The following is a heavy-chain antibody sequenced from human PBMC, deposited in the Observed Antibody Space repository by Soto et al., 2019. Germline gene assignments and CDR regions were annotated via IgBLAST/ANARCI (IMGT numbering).Heavy chain of an antibody. CDR1: GFTFSSYG. CDR2: ISYDGSNK. CDR3: ARDYGGYYYYYGMDV. V-gene: IGHV3-30*03. J-gene: IGHJ6*02. D-gene: IGHD4-17*01. Sequence: GGSLRLSCAASGFTFSSYGMHWVRQAPGKGLEWVAVISYDGSNKYYADSVKGRFTISRDNSKNTLYLQMNSLRAEDTAVYYCARDYGGYYYYYGMDVWGQGTTVTVSS.